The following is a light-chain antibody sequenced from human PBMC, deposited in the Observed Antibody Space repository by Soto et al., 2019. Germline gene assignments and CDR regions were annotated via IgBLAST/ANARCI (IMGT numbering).Light chain of an antibody. V-gene: IGKV3-15*01. CDR1: QSVNSM. J-gene: IGKJ5*01. CDR3: QQRNNWPPIT. CDR2: GAS. Sequence: EIVMPQSPATLSVSRGERATLHCRASQSVNSMLAWYQQKPCQAPRLLIYGASTRATGIPARFSGSECGTEFTLTISSLEPQDFAVYYCQQRNNWPPITCGLGTRLEIK.